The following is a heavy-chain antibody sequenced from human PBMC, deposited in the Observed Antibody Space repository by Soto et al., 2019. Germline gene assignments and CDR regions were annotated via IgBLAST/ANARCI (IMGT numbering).Heavy chain of an antibody. CDR2: IYWDDGQ. D-gene: IGHD2-2*01. Sequence: QITLKESGPTLVKPTQTLTLTCTFSGFSLNTRGAGVGWIRQAPGKALEWLALIYWDDGQRYSPSLNSRLTITKDTSKNQLGLTMTNMDPVDTGTYYCAHRDCSTTTCYDWYFDLWGRGTLVTVSS. V-gene: IGHV2-5*02. CDR3: AHRDCSTTTCYDWYFDL. CDR1: GFSLNTRGAG. J-gene: IGHJ2*01.